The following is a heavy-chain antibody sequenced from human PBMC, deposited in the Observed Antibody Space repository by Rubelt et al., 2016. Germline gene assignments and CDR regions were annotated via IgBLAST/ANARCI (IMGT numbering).Heavy chain of an antibody. CDR3: ARIARPSYYYDGMDV. D-gene: IGHD6-6*01. CDR2: ITHSGST. Sequence: WGAGLLKPSETLSLPCAVYGGSFSGYYWSWIRQPPGQGLEWIGEITHSGSTTYNPSLTSRVTISVDTSKNQFSLKLSSVTAADTAVYYCARIARPSYYYDGMDVWGQGTTVTVSS. CDR1: GGSFSGYY. V-gene: IGHV4-34*01. J-gene: IGHJ6*02.